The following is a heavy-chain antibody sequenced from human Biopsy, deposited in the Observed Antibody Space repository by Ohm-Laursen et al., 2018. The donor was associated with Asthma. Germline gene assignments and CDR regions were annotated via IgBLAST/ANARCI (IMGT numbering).Heavy chain of an antibody. CDR2: IKHDGSEK. D-gene: IGHD3-3*02. V-gene: IGHV3-7*01. CDR3: ARTFHFWSPYHAEHYQL. CDR1: GFTFSSYA. Sequence: SLRLSCTASGFTFSSYAMSWVRQAPGQGPEWVANIKHDGSEKNHVDSLKGRFTISRDNAKNSLYLQMNSLRAEDTAVYYCARTFHFWSPYHAEHYQLWGQGTLVTVSS. J-gene: IGHJ1*01.